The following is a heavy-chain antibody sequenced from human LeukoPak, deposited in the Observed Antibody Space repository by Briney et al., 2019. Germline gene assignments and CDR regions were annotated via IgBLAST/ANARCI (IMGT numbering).Heavy chain of an antibody. V-gene: IGHV3-21*01. CDR2: ISSDSSYK. J-gene: IGHJ2*01. Sequence: PGGSLRLSCAASGFTFISYSMNWLPQAPGKGLEWGSSISSDSSYKYSADPLKGRFTISRDNARSSLYLQMTNLRARDTAVYYCARESYTYIDLWGRGTVVTVSS. CDR1: GFTFISYS. CDR3: ARESYTYIDL. D-gene: IGHD4-11*01.